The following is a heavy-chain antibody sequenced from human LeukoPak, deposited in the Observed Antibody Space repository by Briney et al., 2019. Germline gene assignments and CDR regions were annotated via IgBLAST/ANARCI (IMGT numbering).Heavy chain of an antibody. J-gene: IGHJ4*02. Sequence: ASVKVSCKTSGYSFTDYYMHWVRQAPGQGLEWMGWIDPNSGGTNCAQKFQGRLTMTRDTSISTAYMELSRLRSDDTAVYYCARGYSYDDYWGQGTLVTVSS. CDR3: ARGYSYDDY. D-gene: IGHD5-18*01. V-gene: IGHV1-2*02. CDR2: IDPNSGGT. CDR1: GYSFTDYY.